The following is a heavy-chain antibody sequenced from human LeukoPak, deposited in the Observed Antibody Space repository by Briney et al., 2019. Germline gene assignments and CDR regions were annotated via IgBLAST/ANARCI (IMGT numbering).Heavy chain of an antibody. D-gene: IGHD6-13*01. Sequence: SQTLSLTCTVSGGSISSGSYYWSWIRQPAGKGLEWIGRIYTSGSTNYNPSLKSRVTISVDTSKNQVSLKLSSVTAADTAVYYCARGVAAAGHFDYWGQGTLVTVSS. J-gene: IGHJ4*02. CDR3: ARGVAAAGHFDY. CDR2: IYTSGST. V-gene: IGHV4-61*02. CDR1: GGSISSGSYY.